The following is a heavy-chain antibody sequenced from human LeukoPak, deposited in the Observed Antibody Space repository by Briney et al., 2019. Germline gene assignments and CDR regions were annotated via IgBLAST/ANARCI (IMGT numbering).Heavy chain of an antibody. J-gene: IGHJ5*02. Sequence: SETLSLTCTVSGASISTYYWSWIRQPPGKGLEWIGYIYYSGSTNYNPSLKSRVTISVDTSKNQFSLKLSSVTAADTAVYYCARGQGSPNWFDPWGQGTLVTVSS. V-gene: IGHV4-59*01. CDR2: IYYSGST. CDR1: GASISTYY. D-gene: IGHD1-26*01. CDR3: ARGQGSPNWFDP.